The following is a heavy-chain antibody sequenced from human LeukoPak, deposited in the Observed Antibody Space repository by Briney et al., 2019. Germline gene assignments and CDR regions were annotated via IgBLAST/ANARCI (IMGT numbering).Heavy chain of an antibody. V-gene: IGHV4-4*07. D-gene: IGHD1-26*01. Sequence: PSETLSLTCTVSGGSISSYYWSWIRQPAGKGLEWIGRIYTSGSTNYNPSPKSRVTMSVDTSKNQLSLKLSSVTAADTAVFYCARENSGSYREFDYWGQGTLVTVSS. J-gene: IGHJ4*02. CDR2: IYTSGST. CDR3: ARENSGSYREFDY. CDR1: GGSISSYY.